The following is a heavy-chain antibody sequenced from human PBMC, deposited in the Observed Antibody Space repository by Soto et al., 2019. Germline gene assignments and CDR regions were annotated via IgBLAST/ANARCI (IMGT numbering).Heavy chain of an antibody. Sequence: ASVKVSCKASGGTFSSYAISWVRQAPGQGLEWMGGIIPIFGTANYAQKFQGRVTITADESTSTAYMELSSLRSEDTAVYYCARDGPYSYGMFDYWGQGTLVTVSS. J-gene: IGHJ4*02. CDR3: ARDGPYSYGMFDY. CDR2: IIPIFGTA. D-gene: IGHD5-18*01. V-gene: IGHV1-69*13. CDR1: GGTFSSYA.